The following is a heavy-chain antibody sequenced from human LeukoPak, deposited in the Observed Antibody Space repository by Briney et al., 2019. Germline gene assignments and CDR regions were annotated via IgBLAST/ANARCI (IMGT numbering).Heavy chain of an antibody. CDR3: ARDRVDCSGGSCSPPSWFDP. Sequence: SETLSLTCAVYGGSFSGYYWSWIRQPPGKGLEWIGEINHSGSTNYNPSLKSRVTISVDTSKNQFSLKLSSVTAADTAVYYCARDRVDCSGGSCSPPSWFDPWGQGTLVTVSS. V-gene: IGHV4-34*01. J-gene: IGHJ5*02. CDR1: GGSFSGYY. D-gene: IGHD2-15*01. CDR2: INHSGST.